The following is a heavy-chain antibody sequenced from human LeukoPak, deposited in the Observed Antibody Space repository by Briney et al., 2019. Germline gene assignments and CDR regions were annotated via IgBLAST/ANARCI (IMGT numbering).Heavy chain of an antibody. CDR2: INPNSGGT. J-gene: IGHJ4*02. Sequence: ASVKVSCKASGYTFTSYYMHWVRQAPGQGLEWMGWINPNSGGTNYAQKFQGRVTMTRDTSISTAYMELSRLRSDDTAVYYCARSQGIFGVVIIGYFDYWGQGTLVTVSS. CDR1: GYTFTSYY. CDR3: ARSQGIFGVVIIGYFDY. D-gene: IGHD3-3*01. V-gene: IGHV1-2*02.